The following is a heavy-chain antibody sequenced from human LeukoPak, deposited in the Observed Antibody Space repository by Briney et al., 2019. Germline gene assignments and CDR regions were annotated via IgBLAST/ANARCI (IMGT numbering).Heavy chain of an antibody. D-gene: IGHD1-7*01. CDR2: ISSSSGYI. CDR1: GFTFSSYS. CDR3: AREENYKVDY. V-gene: IGHV3-21*01. J-gene: IGHJ4*02. Sequence: GGSLRLSCAASGFTFSSYSMNWVRQAPGKGLEWVSSISSSSGYIYYADSVKGRFTISRDNAKKSLYLQMNNLRAEDTAVYYCAREENYKVDYWGQGTLVTVSS.